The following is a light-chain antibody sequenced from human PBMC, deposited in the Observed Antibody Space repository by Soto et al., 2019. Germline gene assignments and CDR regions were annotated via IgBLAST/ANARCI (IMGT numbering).Light chain of an antibody. V-gene: IGKV3-15*01. Sequence: EIGVSQSAAALSLTPGERATLSCRASQSVSSYLAWYQQKPGQSPRLLIYGASARAAGIPARFSGGGSGTEFTLTISSLQSEDSAVYYCQQYDNWPPITFGQGTRLEIK. CDR2: GAS. J-gene: IGKJ5*01. CDR3: QQYDNWPPIT. CDR1: QSVSSY.